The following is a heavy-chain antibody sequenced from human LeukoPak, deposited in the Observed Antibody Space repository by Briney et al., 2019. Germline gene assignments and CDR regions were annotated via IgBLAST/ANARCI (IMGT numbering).Heavy chain of an antibody. Sequence: PGRSLRLSCAASGFTFSSYAMHWVRQAPGKGLKWVAVISYDGSNKYYADSVKGRFTISRDNSKNALYLQMDSLRAEDTAVYYCAKDWMYYDFWPVWGQGTMVTVSS. CDR2: ISYDGSNK. J-gene: IGHJ3*01. V-gene: IGHV3-30-3*01. CDR3: AKDWMYYDFWPV. CDR1: GFTFSSYA. D-gene: IGHD3-3*01.